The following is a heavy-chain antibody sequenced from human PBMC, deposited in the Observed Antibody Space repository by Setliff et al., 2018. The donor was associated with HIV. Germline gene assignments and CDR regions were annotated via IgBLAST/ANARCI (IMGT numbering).Heavy chain of an antibody. CDR2: IYSSGST. CDR1: GGSISSSY. CDR3: ASLFHDTSAPWLYYFDY. Sequence: SETLSLTCTVSGGSISSSYWTWTRQPPGKGLEWIGFIYSSGSTNYNPSLKSRVTISVDTSKSQFSLKLSSVTAADTALYYCASLFHDTSAPWLYYFDYWGQGTLVTVSS. J-gene: IGHJ4*02. D-gene: IGHD3-22*01. V-gene: IGHV4-59*01.